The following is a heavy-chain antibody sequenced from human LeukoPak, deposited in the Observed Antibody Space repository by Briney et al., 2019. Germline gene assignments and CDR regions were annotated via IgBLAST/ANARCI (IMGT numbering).Heavy chain of an antibody. V-gene: IGHV1-24*01. CDR2: FDPEDGET. J-gene: IGHJ5*02. CDR1: VYTLTELS. D-gene: IGHD1-1*01. Sequence: ASVKVSCKVSVYTLTELSMHWVRQAPGKGREWMGGFDPEDGETIYAQKFKGRLTMTEDTSTDTAYMELSSLRSEDTAVYYCATGTTTLPWFDPWGQGTLVTVSS. CDR3: ATGTTTLPWFDP.